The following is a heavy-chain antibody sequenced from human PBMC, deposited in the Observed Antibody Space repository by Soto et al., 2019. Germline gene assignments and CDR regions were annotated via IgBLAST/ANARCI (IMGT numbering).Heavy chain of an antibody. D-gene: IGHD3-9*01. CDR2: IYTSGNT. J-gene: IGHJ6*02. V-gene: IGHV4-4*07. CDR3: ARDNILRYFDWLSQYYYYGMDV. Sequence: QVQLQESGPGLVKPSETLSLTCTVSGGSISSYYWSWIRQPAGKGLEWIGRIYTSGNTNYNPSLKSRVPMSVDTSKNQFSLKLSSVTAADTAVYYCARDNILRYFDWLSQYYYYGMDVWGQGTTVTVSS. CDR1: GGSISSYY.